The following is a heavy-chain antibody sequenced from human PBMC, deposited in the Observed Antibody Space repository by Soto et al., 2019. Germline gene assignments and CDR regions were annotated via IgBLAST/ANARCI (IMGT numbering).Heavy chain of an antibody. CDR1: GFTFSSYW. CDR3: ARDNGEYDYVWGSYHPYYFDY. CDR2: IKQDGSEK. V-gene: IGHV3-7*01. D-gene: IGHD3-16*01. J-gene: IGHJ4*02. Sequence: GGALRLSCAASGFTFSSYWRSWVRQAPGKGLEWVANIKQDGSEKYYVDSVKGRFTISRDNAKNSLYLQMNSLRAEDTAVYYCARDNGEYDYVWGSYHPYYFDYWGQGTLVTIYS.